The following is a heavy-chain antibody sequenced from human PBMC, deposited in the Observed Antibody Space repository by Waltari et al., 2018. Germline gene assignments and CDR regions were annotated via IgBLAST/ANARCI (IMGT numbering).Heavy chain of an antibody. J-gene: IGHJ3*02. CDR2: FDPEDGET. CDR1: GYTLTELS. Sequence: QVQLVQSGAEVKKPGASVKVSCKVSGYTLTELSMHWVRQAPGQGLEWMGGFDPEDGETIYAQKFQGRVTMTEDTSTDTAYMELSSLRSEDTAVYYCATIGSIVVVPAATRDAFDIWGQGTMVTVSS. V-gene: IGHV1-24*01. D-gene: IGHD2-2*01. CDR3: ATIGSIVVVPAATRDAFDI.